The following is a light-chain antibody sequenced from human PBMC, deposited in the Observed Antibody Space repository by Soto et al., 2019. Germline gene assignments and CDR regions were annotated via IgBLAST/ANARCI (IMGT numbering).Light chain of an antibody. CDR1: ESVYSN. J-gene: IGKJ4*01. CDR2: GAS. V-gene: IGKV3-15*01. Sequence: LMPHSPATLSVSPGETATLSCRASESVYSNLVWYQQKPGQAPRLLIYGASTRATGIPARFSGSGSGTDFTLTIGSLQSEDSAIYYCQQYNHRPLLTFGGGTKVDI. CDR3: QQYNHRPLLT.